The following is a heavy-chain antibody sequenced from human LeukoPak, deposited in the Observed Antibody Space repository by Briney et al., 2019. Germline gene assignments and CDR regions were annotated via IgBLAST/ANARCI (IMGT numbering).Heavy chain of an antibody. CDR1: GGSISSYY. CDR3: ARAHLTYYDILTGYTPYGMDV. CDR2: IYYSGST. D-gene: IGHD3-9*01. J-gene: IGHJ6*02. V-gene: IGHV4-59*01. Sequence: PSETLSLTCTVSGGSISSYYWSWIRQPPGKGLEWIGYIYYSGSTNYNPSLKSRVTISVDTSKNQFSLKLSSVTAADTAVYYCARAHLTYYDILTGYTPYGMDVWGQGTTATVSS.